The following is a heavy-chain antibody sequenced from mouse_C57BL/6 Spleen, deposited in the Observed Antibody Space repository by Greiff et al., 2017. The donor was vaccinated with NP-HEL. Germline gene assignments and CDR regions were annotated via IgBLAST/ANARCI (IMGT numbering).Heavy chain of an antibody. D-gene: IGHD1-1*01. J-gene: IGHJ4*01. CDR3: ARNYDGSSYGDYYAMDY. Sequence: QVQLQQPGAELVKPGASVKLSCKASGYTFTSYWMQWVKQRPGQGLEWIGEIDPSDSYTNYNQKFKGKATLTVDTSSSTAYMQLSSLTSEDSAVYYCARNYDGSSYGDYYAMDYWGQGTSVTVSS. CDR1: GYTFTSYW. V-gene: IGHV1-50*01. CDR2: IDPSDSYT.